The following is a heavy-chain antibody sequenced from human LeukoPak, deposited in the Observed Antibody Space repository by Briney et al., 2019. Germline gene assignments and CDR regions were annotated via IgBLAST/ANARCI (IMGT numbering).Heavy chain of an antibody. J-gene: IGHJ5*02. CDR3: ARDLLSAAIIFDP. Sequence: GGSLRLSCAAFGFTFSDYYMSWIRRAPGKGLEWVSYISNSGSTIYYADSVKGRFTISRDNAENSLYLQMNSLRAEDTAVYYCARDLLSAAIIFDPWGRGTLVTVSS. CDR2: ISNSGSTI. CDR1: GFTFSDYY. V-gene: IGHV3-11*01. D-gene: IGHD2-2*01.